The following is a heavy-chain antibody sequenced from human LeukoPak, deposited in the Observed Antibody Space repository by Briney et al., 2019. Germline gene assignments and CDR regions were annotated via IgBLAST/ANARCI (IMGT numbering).Heavy chain of an antibody. J-gene: IGHJ6*04. CDR3: ARAYSSSWYNGMDV. CDR1: GLIFRSYA. CDR2: ISYDGSYK. V-gene: IGHV3-30*04. D-gene: IGHD6-13*01. Sequence: GRSLRLSCAASGLIFRSYAMHWVRQAPGKGLEWVAVISYDGSYKYYADSVKGRFTLSRDNSKNTLYLQMNSLRAEDTAVYYCARAYSSSWYNGMDVWGKGTTVTVSS.